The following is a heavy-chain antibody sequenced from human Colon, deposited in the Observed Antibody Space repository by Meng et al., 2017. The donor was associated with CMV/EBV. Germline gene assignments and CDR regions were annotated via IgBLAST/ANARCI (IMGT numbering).Heavy chain of an antibody. D-gene: IGHD3-10*01. Sequence: GGSLRLSCAASGFTFDDYAMHWVRQAPGKGLEWVSYISSSGSTIYYADSVKGRFTISRDNAKNSLYLQMNSLRAEDTAVYYCAGYSGVADSADDFWGQGTLVTVSS. J-gene: IGHJ4*02. CDR1: GFTFDDYA. V-gene: IGHV3-11*01. CDR2: ISSSGSTI. CDR3: AGYSGVADSADDF.